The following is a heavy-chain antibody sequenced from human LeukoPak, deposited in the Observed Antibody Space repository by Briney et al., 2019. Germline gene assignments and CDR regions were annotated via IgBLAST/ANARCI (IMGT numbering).Heavy chain of an antibody. D-gene: IGHD3-22*01. CDR1: GDSISSYY. Sequence: SETLSLTCTVSGDSISSYYWSWIRQPPGKGLEWIGYTHYSGNTNCNPSLKSRVTISVDTSKNQFSLKVSSVTAADTAVYYCARVFHDSSGYPFDYWGQGTLVTVSS. J-gene: IGHJ4*02. V-gene: IGHV4-59*01. CDR3: ARVFHDSSGYPFDY. CDR2: THYSGNT.